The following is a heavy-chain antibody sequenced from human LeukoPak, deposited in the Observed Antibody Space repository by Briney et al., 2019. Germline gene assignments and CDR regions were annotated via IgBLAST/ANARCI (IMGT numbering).Heavy chain of an antibody. D-gene: IGHD5-12*01. J-gene: IGHJ6*04. CDR2: IYYSGST. V-gene: IGHV4-31*03. CDR1: GGSISSGGYY. CDR3: ARAPPPYSPYYYYYGMDV. Sequence: SQTLSLTCTVSGGSISSGGYYWSWVRQHPGKGLEWIGYIYYSGSTYYNPSLKSRVTISVDTSKNQFSLKLSSVTAADTAVYYCARAPPPYSPYYYYYGMDVWGKGTTVTVSS.